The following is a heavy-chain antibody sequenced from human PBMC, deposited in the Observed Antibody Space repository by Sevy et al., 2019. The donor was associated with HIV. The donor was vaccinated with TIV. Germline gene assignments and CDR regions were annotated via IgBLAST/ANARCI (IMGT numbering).Heavy chain of an antibody. V-gene: IGHV4-39*01. Sequence: SETLSLTCSVSGGSITSNNYYWGWIRQPPGKGLEWIGSIYHSGNTYYNPSLKSRVAVSVDTSRSHFSLKVTSVAASDTAVYFCASQPGYRSTYYGFSLSRTFDSWGPGTLFTVSS. CDR2: IYHSGNT. J-gene: IGHJ4*02. CDR3: ASQPGYRSTYYGFSLSRTFDS. CDR1: GGSITSNNYY. D-gene: IGHD6-19*01.